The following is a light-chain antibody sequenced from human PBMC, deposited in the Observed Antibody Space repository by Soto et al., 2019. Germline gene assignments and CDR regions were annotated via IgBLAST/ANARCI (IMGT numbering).Light chain of an antibody. V-gene: IGKV1-5*03. CDR2: KAS. CDR3: QHYTSYAEA. J-gene: IGKJ1*01. CDR1: QTISSW. Sequence: DIQMTQSPSTLSGSVGDRVTITCRASQTISSWFAWYQQKPGKAPKLLIYKASTLKSGIPSRFSGRGSGTEFTLTISSLQPDDFATYYCQHYTSYAEAFGQGTKVELK.